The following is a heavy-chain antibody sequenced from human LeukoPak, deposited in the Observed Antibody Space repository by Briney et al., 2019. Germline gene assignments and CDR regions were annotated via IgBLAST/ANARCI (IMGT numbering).Heavy chain of an antibody. CDR3: ARADCSSTSCFPNYYYYGMDV. D-gene: IGHD2-2*01. CDR2: ISSSGSTI. CDR1: GFTFSSYE. J-gene: IGHJ6*04. V-gene: IGHV3-48*03. Sequence: QSGGSLRLSCAASGFTFSSYEMNWVRQAPGKGLEWVSYISSSGSTIYYADSVKGRFTISRDNAKNSLYLQMNSLGAEDTAVYYCARADCSSTSCFPNYYYYGMDVWGKGTTVTVSS.